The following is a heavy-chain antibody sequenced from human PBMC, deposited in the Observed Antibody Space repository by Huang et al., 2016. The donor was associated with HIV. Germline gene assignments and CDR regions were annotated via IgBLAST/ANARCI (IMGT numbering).Heavy chain of an antibody. D-gene: IGHD1-1*01. CDR2: VIPIFGTP. CDR3: ARDRKYDNAWYWFDP. CDR1: GGTFSSYA. V-gene: IGHV1-69*01. Sequence: QVQLVQSGAEVKKPGSSVRVSCEASGGTFSSYAINWVRQAPGQGLEWMGGVIPIFGTPNYAQKFQGRVTITADESTGTAYMGLGSLGSDDTAVYYCARDRKYDNAWYWFDPWGQGTLVTVSS. J-gene: IGHJ5*02.